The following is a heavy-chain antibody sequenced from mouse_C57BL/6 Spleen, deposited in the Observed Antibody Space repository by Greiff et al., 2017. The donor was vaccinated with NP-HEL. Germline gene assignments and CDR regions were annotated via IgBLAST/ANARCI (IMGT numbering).Heavy chain of an antibody. CDR3: ARSETVVDV. J-gene: IGHJ1*03. Sequence: QVQLQQSGPELVKPGASVKISCKASGYAFSSSWMNWVKQRPGKGLEWIGRIYPGDGDTNYNGKFKGKATLTADKSSSTAYMQLSSLTSEDSAVYFCARSETVVDVWGTGTTVTVSS. D-gene: IGHD1-1*01. CDR2: IYPGDGDT. V-gene: IGHV1-82*01. CDR1: GYAFSSSW.